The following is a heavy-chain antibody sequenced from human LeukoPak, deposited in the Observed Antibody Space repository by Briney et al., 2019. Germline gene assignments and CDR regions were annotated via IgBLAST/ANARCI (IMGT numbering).Heavy chain of an antibody. V-gene: IGHV4-59*08. D-gene: IGHD1-26*01. Sequence: SETLSLTCAVSTGSISGYYWSWIRQPPGKGLEWIGFRYYSGASNYNPSLRGRVTISEDRSKSQVSLKMTSVTAADTAVYYCARALSGSPAVFDSWGQGTLVSVSS. CDR2: RYYSGAS. J-gene: IGHJ4*02. CDR1: TGSISGYY. CDR3: ARALSGSPAVFDS.